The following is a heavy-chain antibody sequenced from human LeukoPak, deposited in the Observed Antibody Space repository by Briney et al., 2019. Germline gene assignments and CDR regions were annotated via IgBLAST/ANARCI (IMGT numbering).Heavy chain of an antibody. J-gene: IGHJ4*02. CDR1: GFTFSSYA. Sequence: GGSLRLSCAASGFTFSSYAMPWVRQAPGKGLEYVSAISSNGGSTYYANSVKGRFTISRDSSKNTLYLQMGSLRAEDMAVYYCARDRGYYFDYWGQGTLVTVSS. V-gene: IGHV3-64*01. CDR2: ISSNGGST. D-gene: IGHD3-16*01. CDR3: ARDRGYYFDY.